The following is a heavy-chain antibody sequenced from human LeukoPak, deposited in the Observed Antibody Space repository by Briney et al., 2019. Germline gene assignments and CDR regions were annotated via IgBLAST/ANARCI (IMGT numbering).Heavy chain of an antibody. CDR1: GGSISSYY. V-gene: IGHV4-4*07. CDR2: IYTSGST. J-gene: IGHJ4*02. Sequence: SETLSLTCTVSGGSISSYYWSWIRQPAGKGLEWIGRIYTSGSTNYNPSLKSRVTISVDTSKNQFSLKLSSVTAADTAVYYCARDEAGIAVAGTEDYWGQGTLVTVSS. D-gene: IGHD6-19*01. CDR3: ARDEAGIAVAGTEDY.